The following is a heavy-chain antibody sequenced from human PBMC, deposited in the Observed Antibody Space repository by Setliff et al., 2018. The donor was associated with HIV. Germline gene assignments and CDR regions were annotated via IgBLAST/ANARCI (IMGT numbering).Heavy chain of an antibody. J-gene: IGHJ6*03. CDR3: ARAGSFDPYYYMDV. V-gene: IGHV5-51*01. D-gene: IGHD3-10*01. Sequence: GESLKISCRTSGYSFATYHINWVRLLPGKGLEWMGTVNPGDSSTRYNPSFQGQVTISADKSISTAYLQWSSLKASDTAMYYCARAGSFDPYYYMDVWGKGTTVTVSS. CDR1: GYSFATYH. CDR2: VNPGDSST.